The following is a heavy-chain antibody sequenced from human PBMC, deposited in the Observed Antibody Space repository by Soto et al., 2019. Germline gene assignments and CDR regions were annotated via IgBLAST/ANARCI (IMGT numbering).Heavy chain of an antibody. CDR1: GGTFSSYT. J-gene: IGHJ2*01. D-gene: IGHD5-12*01. Sequence: QVQLVQSGAEVKKPGSSVTVSCKASGGTFSSYTISWVRQAPGQGLEWMGGIIPIFGTANYAQKFQGRVTITAEESTSTAYMELSSLRSADTAVYYCARGNHRWLQLWYFDLWGRGTLVTV. CDR3: ARGNHRWLQLWYFDL. V-gene: IGHV1-69*12. CDR2: IIPIFGTA.